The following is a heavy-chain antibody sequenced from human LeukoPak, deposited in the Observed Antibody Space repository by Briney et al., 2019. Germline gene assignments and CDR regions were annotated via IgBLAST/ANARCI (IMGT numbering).Heavy chain of an antibody. D-gene: IGHD3-10*01. CDR2: IYNSGST. CDR1: GGSISSGGYS. Sequence: PSETLSLTCAVSGGSISSGGYSWNWLRQPPGKGLEWIGYIYNSGSTSYNPSLKSRVTMSVDTSKNQFSLKLSSVTAADTAVYYCARGGYYGSGNDFRFDPWGQGTLVTVSS. V-gene: IGHV4-30-4*07. CDR3: ARGGYYGSGNDFRFDP. J-gene: IGHJ5*02.